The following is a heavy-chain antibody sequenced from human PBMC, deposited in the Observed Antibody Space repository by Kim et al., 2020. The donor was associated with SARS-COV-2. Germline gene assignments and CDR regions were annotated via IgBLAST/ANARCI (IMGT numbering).Heavy chain of an antibody. J-gene: IGHJ3*02. CDR1: GYSFTSYW. CDR2: IYPGDSDT. V-gene: IGHV5-51*01. CDR3: ATPIVVVVDQRGAFDI. Sequence: GESLKISCKGSGYSFTSYWIGWVRQMPGKGLEWMGIIYPGDSDTRYSPSFQGQVTISADKSISTAYLQWSSLKASDTAMYYCATPIVVVVDQRGAFDIWGQGTMVTVSS. D-gene: IGHD2-15*01.